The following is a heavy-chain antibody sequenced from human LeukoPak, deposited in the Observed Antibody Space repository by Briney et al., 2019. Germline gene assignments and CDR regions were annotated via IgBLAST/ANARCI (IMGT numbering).Heavy chain of an antibody. J-gene: IGHJ4*02. V-gene: IGHV3-13*01. CDR1: GFTFSSYD. CDR3: ARAEVEMATTMYYFDY. CDR2: IGTAFDT. D-gene: IGHD5-24*01. Sequence: PGGSLRLSCAASGFTFSSYDMHWVRQTTGNGLEWVSAIGTAFDTSYAGSVKGRFTISRDNSKNTLYLQMNSLRAEDTAVYYCARAEVEMATTMYYFDYWGQGTLVTVSS.